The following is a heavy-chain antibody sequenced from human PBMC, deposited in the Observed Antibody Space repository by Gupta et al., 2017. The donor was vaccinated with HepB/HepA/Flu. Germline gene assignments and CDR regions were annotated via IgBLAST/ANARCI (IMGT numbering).Heavy chain of an antibody. CDR3: AKLGYCSSTSCYSSASIDDY. J-gene: IGHJ4*02. D-gene: IGHD2-2*01. Sequence: DSVKGRFTISRDNSKNTLYLQMNSLRAEDTAVYYCAKLGYCSSTSCYSSASIDDYWGQGTLVTVSS. V-gene: IGHV3-30*02.